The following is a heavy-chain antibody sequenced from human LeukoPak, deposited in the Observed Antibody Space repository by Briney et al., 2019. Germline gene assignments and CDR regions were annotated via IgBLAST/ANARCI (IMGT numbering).Heavy chain of an antibody. CDR1: GYSFSSHW. CDR2: LDPSDSYT. D-gene: IGHD6-19*01. V-gene: IGHV5-10-1*01. Sequence: GESLKISCKGSGYSFSSHWITWVRQMPGKGLEWMGRLDPSDSYTNYSPSSQGHVTISADKSINTVYLQWSSLKASDTAMYYCARVAAVACADFDFWGQGTLVTVSS. J-gene: IGHJ4*02. CDR3: ARVAAVACADFDF.